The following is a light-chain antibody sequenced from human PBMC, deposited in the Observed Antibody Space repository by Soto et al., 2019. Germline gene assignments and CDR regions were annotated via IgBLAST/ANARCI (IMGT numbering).Light chain of an antibody. Sequence: EIVLTHSPGTLSFSPGERATLSCRAIQSVSSSYLAWYQQKPGQAPRLLIYGASSRATGIPDRFSGSGSGTDFTLTISRLEPEDFAVYYCQQYGSSSYTFGQGTKLEIK. CDR3: QQYGSSSYT. V-gene: IGKV3-20*01. CDR1: QSVSSSY. CDR2: GAS. J-gene: IGKJ2*01.